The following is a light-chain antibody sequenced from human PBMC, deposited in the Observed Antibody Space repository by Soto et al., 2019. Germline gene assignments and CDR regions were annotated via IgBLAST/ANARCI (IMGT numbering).Light chain of an antibody. CDR2: KAS. CDR3: QHYITYPYT. J-gene: IGKJ2*01. Sequence: DIQMTQSPSTLSASVGDRVTITCRASQSITDWLAWYQQKPGKAPKLLIYKASSLESGVPSRFSGGGSGTEFTLTISSLPPDDFASYYCQHYITYPYTFGQGTKLEIK. V-gene: IGKV1-5*03. CDR1: QSITDW.